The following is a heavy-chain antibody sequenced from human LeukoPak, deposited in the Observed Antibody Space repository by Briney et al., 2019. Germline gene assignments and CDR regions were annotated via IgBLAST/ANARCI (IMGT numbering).Heavy chain of an antibody. CDR2: ISGSGGST. D-gene: IGHD3-9*01. CDR3: ASPPLRYFDWLFAGY. V-gene: IGHV3-23*01. J-gene: IGHJ4*02. CDR1: GFTFSSYA. Sequence: GGSLRLSCAASGFTFSSYAMSWVRQAPGKGLEWVSAISGSGGSTYYADSVKGRFTISRDNSKNTLYLQMNSLRAEDTAVYYCASPPLRYFDWLFAGYWGQGTLVTVSS.